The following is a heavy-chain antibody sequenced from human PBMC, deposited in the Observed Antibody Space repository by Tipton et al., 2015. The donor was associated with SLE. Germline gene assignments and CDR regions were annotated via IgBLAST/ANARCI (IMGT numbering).Heavy chain of an antibody. J-gene: IGHJ3*02. CDR3: AGGFVTSTWTQEAFDI. CDR1: GGSISSSHYY. CDR2: IYSSGGT. D-gene: IGHD6-13*01. V-gene: IGHV4-39*07. Sequence: TLSLTCTVSGGSISSSHYYWDWIRHPPGKGLEWLGSIYSSGGTYYNPSLKSRVTISVDTSKNQFSLELSSVTAADTAVYYCAGGFVTSTWTQEAFDIWGQGTLVTVSS.